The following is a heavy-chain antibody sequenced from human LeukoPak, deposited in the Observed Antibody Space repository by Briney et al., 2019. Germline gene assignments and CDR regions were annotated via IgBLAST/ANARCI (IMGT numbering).Heavy chain of an antibody. D-gene: IGHD3-10*01. V-gene: IGHV1-8*01. CDR1: GYTFTSYD. J-gene: IGHJ5*02. CDR3: ARVYYGSGSYSGEWFDP. CDR2: MNPNSGNT. Sequence: GASVKVSCKASGYTFTSYDINWVRQATGQGLEWMGWMNPNSGNTGYAQKFQGRVTMTRNTSISTAYMELSSLRSEDTAVYYCARVYYGSGSYSGEWFDPWGQGTLVTVSS.